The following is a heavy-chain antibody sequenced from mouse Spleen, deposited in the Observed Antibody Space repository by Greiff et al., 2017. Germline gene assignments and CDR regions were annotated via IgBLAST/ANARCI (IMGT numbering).Heavy chain of an antibody. CDR2: IDPETGGT. J-gene: IGHJ2*01. CDR3: TRSAY. CDR1: GYTFTDYE. V-gene: IGHV1-15*01. Sequence: VKLMESGAELVRPGASVTLSCKASGYTFTDYEMHWVKQTPVHGLEWIGAIDPETGGTAYNQKFKGKAILTADKSSSTAYMELRSLTSEDSAVYYCTRSAYWGQGTTLTVSS.